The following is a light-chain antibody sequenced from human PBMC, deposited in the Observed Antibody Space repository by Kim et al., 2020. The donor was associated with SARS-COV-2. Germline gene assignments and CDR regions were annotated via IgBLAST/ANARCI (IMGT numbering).Light chain of an antibody. Sequence: LSQEERAHLTCRASQTVTRNSLAWYQQKPGQTPRLLSYGVSIRATGIPDRFRGSGSGTDFTLTISRLEPEDFAVHFCQQYDGSRTFGQGTKVDIK. J-gene: IGKJ1*01. CDR3: QQYDGSRT. V-gene: IGKV3-20*01. CDR1: QTVTRNS. CDR2: GVS.